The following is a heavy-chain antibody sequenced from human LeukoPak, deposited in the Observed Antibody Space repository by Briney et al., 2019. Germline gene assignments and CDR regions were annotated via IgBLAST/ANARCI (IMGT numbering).Heavy chain of an antibody. CDR3: AKSVYLAGNY. Sequence: GGSLRLSCAASGFTISTYGMSWVRQAPGKGLEWVSSISGGTTYYADSVKGRFTISRDNSKNTVSLQMNSLRAEDTAVYYCAKSVYLAGNYGGKEPLVPVS. D-gene: IGHD3-16*02. CDR2: ISGGTT. CDR1: GFTISTYG. V-gene: IGHV3-23*01. J-gene: IGHJ4*02.